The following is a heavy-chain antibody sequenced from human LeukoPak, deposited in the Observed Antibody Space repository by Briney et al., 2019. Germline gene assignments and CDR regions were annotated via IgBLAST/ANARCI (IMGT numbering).Heavy chain of an antibody. D-gene: IGHD2-2*01. J-gene: IGHJ4*02. CDR3: AKDADIVVSSYFDY. CDR1: GFTFNNYG. V-gene: IGHV3-30*02. Sequence: QTGGSLRLSCAASGFTFNNYGMHWVRQAPGKGLEWVAFIRYDGSNKYYADSVKGRFTISRDNSKNTLYVQMNSLRAEDTAVYYCAKDADIVVSSYFDYWGQGTLVTVSS. CDR2: IRYDGSNK.